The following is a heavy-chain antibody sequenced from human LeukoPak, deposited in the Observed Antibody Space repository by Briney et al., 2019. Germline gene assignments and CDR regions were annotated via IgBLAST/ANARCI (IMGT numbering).Heavy chain of an antibody. J-gene: IGHJ6*02. D-gene: IGHD2-15*01. V-gene: IGHV3-48*03. CDR2: ISSSGSTI. CDR1: GFTFSSYE. Sequence: PGGSLRLSCAASGFTFSSYEMNWVRQAPGKGLEWVSYISSSGSTIYYADSVKGRFTISRDNAKNSLYLQMNSLRAEDTAVYCCARDSVVAGLLPYYYYGMDVWGQGTAVTVSS. CDR3: ARDSVVAGLLPYYYYGMDV.